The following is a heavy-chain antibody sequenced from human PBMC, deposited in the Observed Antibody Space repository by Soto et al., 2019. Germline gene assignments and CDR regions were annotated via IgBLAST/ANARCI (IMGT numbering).Heavy chain of an antibody. CDR1: GFTFSSYS. V-gene: IGHV3-21*01. J-gene: IGHJ5*02. Sequence: GSLRLSCAASGFTFSSYSMNWVRQAPGKGLEWVSSISSSSSYIYYADSVKGRFTISRDNAKNSLYLQMNSLRAEDTAVYYCARDSPVVPTAIVDPWGQGTLVTVSS. D-gene: IGHD2-2*02. CDR3: ARDSPVVPTAIVDP. CDR2: ISSSSSYI.